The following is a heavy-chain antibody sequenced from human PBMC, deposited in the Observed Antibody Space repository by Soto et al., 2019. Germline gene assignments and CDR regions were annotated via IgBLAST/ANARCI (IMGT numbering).Heavy chain of an antibody. D-gene: IGHD3-3*01. Sequence: ASVKVSCKASGYTFTSYDINWVRQATGQGLEWMGWMNPNSGNTGYAQKFQGRVTMTRNTSISTAYMELSSLRSEDTAVYYCARQAVDYDFWSGYENWFDLWGQGTLVTVSS. J-gene: IGHJ5*02. V-gene: IGHV1-8*01. CDR1: GYTFTSYD. CDR2: MNPNSGNT. CDR3: ARQAVDYDFWSGYENWFDL.